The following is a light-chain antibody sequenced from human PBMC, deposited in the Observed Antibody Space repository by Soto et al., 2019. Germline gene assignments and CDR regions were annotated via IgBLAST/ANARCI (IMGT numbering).Light chain of an antibody. V-gene: IGLV1-51*01. CDR2: DNN. J-gene: IGLJ2*01. Sequence: QSVLKQPPSVSAAPGQKVTISCSGSSSNIGNNYVSWYQQLPVTAPKLLIYDNNKRPSGIPDRLPGSKSGTSGTLDITGLQTGDEADYYCATWDYSRTGEVFGGGTKLTFL. CDR1: SSNIGNNY. CDR3: ATWDYSRTGEV.